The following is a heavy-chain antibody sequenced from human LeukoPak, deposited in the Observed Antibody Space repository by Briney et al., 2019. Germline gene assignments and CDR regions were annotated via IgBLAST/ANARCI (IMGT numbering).Heavy chain of an antibody. CDR3: VRHISTNTGYFDS. Sequence: SETLSLTCTVSGDSINSHSYYWGWIRQPPGKGLEWIGSVYYDGTSYSNPSLKSRVAVFVDTSRDQFSLDLSFVTAADTALYYCVRHISTNTGYFDSCGQGTLASVSS. V-gene: IGHV4-39*01. J-gene: IGHJ4*02. CDR1: GDSINSHSYY. CDR2: VYYDGTS. D-gene: IGHD5-24*01.